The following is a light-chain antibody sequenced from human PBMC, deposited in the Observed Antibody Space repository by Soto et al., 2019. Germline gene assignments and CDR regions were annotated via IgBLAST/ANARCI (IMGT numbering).Light chain of an antibody. V-gene: IGKV3-11*01. Sequence: EIVLTQSPATLSLSPGERATLSCRASQSVSSSIAWYQQKPGQAPRLLIYSASNRATGIPARFGGSGSGTDFTLAISSLEPEDFAVYYCRQRSNWPLYSFGQGTKLEIK. J-gene: IGKJ2*03. CDR2: SAS. CDR3: RQRSNWPLYS. CDR1: QSVSSS.